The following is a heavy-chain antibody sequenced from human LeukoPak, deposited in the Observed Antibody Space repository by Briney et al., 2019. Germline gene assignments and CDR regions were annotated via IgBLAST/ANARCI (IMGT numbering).Heavy chain of an antibody. Sequence: GASVKVSCKASGGTFSSYAISWVRQAPGQGLEWMGRIIPILGIANYAQKFQGRVTITADKSTSTAYMELSSLRSEDTAVYYCARDSTRQVYYYYYYGMDVWGQGTTVTVSS. CDR1: GGTFSSYA. J-gene: IGHJ6*02. CDR3: ARDSTRQVYYYYYYGMDV. V-gene: IGHV1-69*04. CDR2: IIPILGIA. D-gene: IGHD2-2*01.